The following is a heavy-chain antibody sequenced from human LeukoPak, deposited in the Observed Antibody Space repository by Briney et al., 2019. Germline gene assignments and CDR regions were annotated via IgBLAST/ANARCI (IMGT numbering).Heavy chain of an antibody. CDR3: ARDYGDYGDY. J-gene: IGHJ4*02. D-gene: IGHD4-17*01. V-gene: IGHV4-34*01. CDR1: GGSFSGYY. CDR2: IYYSGST. Sequence: SETLSLTCAVYGGSFSGYYWSWIRQPPGKGLEWIGSIYYSGSTYYNPSLKSRVTISVDTSKNQFSLKLSSVTAADTAVYYCARDYGDYGDYWGQGTLVTVSS.